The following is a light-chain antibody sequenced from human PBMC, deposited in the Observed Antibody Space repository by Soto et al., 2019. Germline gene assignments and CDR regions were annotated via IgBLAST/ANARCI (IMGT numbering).Light chain of an antibody. Sequence: DIQMTQSPSFLSASVGDRVTISCRASQSINTYLNWNQHKPGKAPKLLIYGTSDLQSGVPSRFSGGGSGTDFTLTISSLQPEDFATYYCQQSFSTLLITFGQGTRLEFK. CDR1: QSINTY. CDR3: QQSFSTLLIT. CDR2: GTS. J-gene: IGKJ5*01. V-gene: IGKV1-39*01.